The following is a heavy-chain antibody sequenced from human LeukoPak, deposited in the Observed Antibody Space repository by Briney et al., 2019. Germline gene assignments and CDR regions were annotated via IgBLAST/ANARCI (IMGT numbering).Heavy chain of an antibody. Sequence: PRGSLRLSCAASGFTFSSYGMHWVRQAPGKGLEWVAVISYDGSNKYYADSVKGRFTISRDNSKNTLYLQMNSLRAEDTAVYYCAKEVTMVRGVIGYWGQGTLVT. D-gene: IGHD3-10*01. J-gene: IGHJ4*02. CDR1: GFTFSSYG. CDR3: AKEVTMVRGVIGY. V-gene: IGHV3-30*18. CDR2: ISYDGSNK.